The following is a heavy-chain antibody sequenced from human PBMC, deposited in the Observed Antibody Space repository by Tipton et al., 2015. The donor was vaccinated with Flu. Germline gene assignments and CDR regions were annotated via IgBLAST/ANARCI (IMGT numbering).Heavy chain of an antibody. CDR1: GFTFSNYW. CDR3: VRDETSVKWGP. Sequence: SLRLSCAASGFTFSNYWMTWVRQAPGKGLEWVANIKEDGSEKNYVDSVKGRFTISRDNVKNSLYLQMNNLRAEDTAVYFCVRDETSVKWGPWGQGTLVTVSS. D-gene: IGHD4-11*01. CDR2: IKEDGSEK. V-gene: IGHV3-7*01. J-gene: IGHJ5*02.